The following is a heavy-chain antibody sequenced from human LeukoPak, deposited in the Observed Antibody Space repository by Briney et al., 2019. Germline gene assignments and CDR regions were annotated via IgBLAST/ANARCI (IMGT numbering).Heavy chain of an antibody. CDR3: ATKGDSTWYFDY. Sequence: HPGGSLRLSCAASGFPFSSYAMSWVRQAPGKGLEWVSAISGGDGSTYYADSVKGRFTISRDNSKNTLYLQMNSLRAEDTAVYYCATKGDSTWYFDYWGQGTLVTVSS. CDR2: ISGGDGST. J-gene: IGHJ4*02. CDR1: GFPFSSYA. D-gene: IGHD6-13*01. V-gene: IGHV3-23*01.